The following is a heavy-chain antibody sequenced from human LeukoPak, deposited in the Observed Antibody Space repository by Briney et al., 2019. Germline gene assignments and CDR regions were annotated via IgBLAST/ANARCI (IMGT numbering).Heavy chain of an antibody. J-gene: IGHJ4*02. Sequence: GASVKVSCTASGGTFSSYASSWVRQAPGQGLEWMGGIIPIFGTANYAQKFPGRVTITADESTSTAYMELSSLRSDDTAVYYCARDLRSIAVAGTQDYFDYWGQGTLVTVSS. CDR2: IIPIFGTA. CDR1: GGTFSSYA. V-gene: IGHV1-69*13. CDR3: ARDLRSIAVAGTQDYFDY. D-gene: IGHD6-19*01.